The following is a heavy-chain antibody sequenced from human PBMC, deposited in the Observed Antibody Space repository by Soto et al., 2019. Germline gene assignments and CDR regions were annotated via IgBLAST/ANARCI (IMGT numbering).Heavy chain of an antibody. CDR3: ARDLQAGTDNVNWLAP. CDR1: GFSISRSA. Sequence: QVQLVESGGGVVQPGRSLRLSCAASGFSISRSAMHWVRQAPGKGLEWVAVIAYDGSNRWYADSAKGRFTISRDNSKNTVYLQMSSLRGDDTAVYYCARDLQAGTDNVNWLAPWGQGTLVTVSS. J-gene: IGHJ5*02. V-gene: IGHV3-30*04. D-gene: IGHD1-1*01. CDR2: IAYDGSNR.